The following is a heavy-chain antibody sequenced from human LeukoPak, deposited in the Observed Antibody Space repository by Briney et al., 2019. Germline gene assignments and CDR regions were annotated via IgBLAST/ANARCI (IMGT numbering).Heavy chain of an antibody. CDR1: GGSISSHY. V-gene: IGHV4-59*11. CDR3: ARGEVLYSSSHFDY. Sequence: SETLSLTCTVSGGSISSHYWSWIRQPPGKGLEWIGYVYYSGSTNYNPSLKSRVTISVDTSKNQISLKLSSVTAADTAVYYCARGEVLYSSSHFDYWGQGTLVTVSS. J-gene: IGHJ4*02. CDR2: VYYSGST. D-gene: IGHD6-6*01.